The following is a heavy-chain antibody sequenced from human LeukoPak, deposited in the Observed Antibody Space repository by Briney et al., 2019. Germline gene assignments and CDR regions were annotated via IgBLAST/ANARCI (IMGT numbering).Heavy chain of an antibody. V-gene: IGHV3-23*01. CDR3: ARDVGYFGSGSYPDYFDY. J-gene: IGHJ4*02. D-gene: IGHD3-10*01. CDR1: GFTFSSYA. CDR2: ISGSGGST. Sequence: GGSLRLSCAASGFTFSSYAMSWVRQAPGKGLEWVSAISGSGGSTYYADSVKGRFTISRDNSKNTLYLQMSSLRAEDTAVYYCARDVGYFGSGSYPDYFDYWGQGILVTVSS.